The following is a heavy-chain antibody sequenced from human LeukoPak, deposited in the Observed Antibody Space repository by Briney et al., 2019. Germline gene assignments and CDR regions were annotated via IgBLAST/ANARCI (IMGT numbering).Heavy chain of an antibody. J-gene: IGHJ5*02. D-gene: IGHD2-2*03. CDR2: TYYRSKWYN. CDR3: ARDRLGYCSSTSCLDPQPFDP. V-gene: IGHV6-1*01. CDR1: GDSVSGNSAA. Sequence: SQTLSLTCAISGDSVSGNSAAWNWIRQSPSRGLEWLGRTYYRSKWYNDYAVSVKSRITINPDTSKNQFSLQLNSVTPEDTAVYYCARDRLGYCSSTSCLDPQPFDPWGQGTLVTVSS.